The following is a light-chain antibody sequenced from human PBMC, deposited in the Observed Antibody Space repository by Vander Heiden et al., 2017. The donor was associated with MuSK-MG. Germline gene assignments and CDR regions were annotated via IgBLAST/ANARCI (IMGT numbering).Light chain of an antibody. CDR2: GPS. CDR3: QQDCSFNT. J-gene: IGKJ4*01. Sequence: EIVLTQSPGALSLSPGERAALSCRASQYISGSSLAWYQQKPGQAPRLLIYGPSSRADGVPDRFRGSGYGTDFTLTSSRREHEDFAVYYWQQDCSFNTFGGGSKVEIK. CDR1: QYISGSS. V-gene: IGKV3-20*01.